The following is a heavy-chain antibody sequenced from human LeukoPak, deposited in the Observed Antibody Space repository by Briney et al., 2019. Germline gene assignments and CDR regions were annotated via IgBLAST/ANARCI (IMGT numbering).Heavy chain of an antibody. CDR3: AREGPITMVRGVIITHLQFDH. J-gene: IGHJ4*02. Sequence: SVKVSCKASGGTFSSYAISWVRQAPGQGLEWMGGIIPIFGTANYAQKFQGRVTITADESTSTAYMELSSLRSEDTAVYYCAREGPITMVRGVIITHLQFDHWGQGTLVTVSS. D-gene: IGHD3-10*01. CDR1: GGTFSSYA. V-gene: IGHV1-69*13. CDR2: IIPIFGTA.